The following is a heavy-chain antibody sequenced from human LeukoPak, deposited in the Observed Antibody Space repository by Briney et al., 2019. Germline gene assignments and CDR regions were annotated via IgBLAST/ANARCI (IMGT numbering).Heavy chain of an antibody. J-gene: IGHJ4*02. CDR3: ARGPHY. CDR2: INHSGST. V-gene: IGHV4-34*01. CDR1: GGSFSGYY. Sequence: SETLSLTCAVYGGSFSGYYWSWIRQPPGKGLEWIGEINHSGSTNYNPFLKSRVTISVDTSKNQFSLKLSSVTAADTAVYYCARGPHYWGQGTLVTVSS.